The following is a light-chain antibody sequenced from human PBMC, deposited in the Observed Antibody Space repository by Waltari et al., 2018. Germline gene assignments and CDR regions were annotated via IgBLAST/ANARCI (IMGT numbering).Light chain of an antibody. Sequence: QSVLTQAPSVSGTPGQRVTISCSGTNYNIGSGPVNWYQQVPGMSPKLLIYRNDEVPSGVPARFSGSKSGTSASLAISGLQSEDEADYYCATWDGRVNGVLFGGGTKVTVL. CDR1: NYNIGSGP. J-gene: IGLJ2*01. CDR2: RND. V-gene: IGLV1-44*01. CDR3: ATWDGRVNGVL.